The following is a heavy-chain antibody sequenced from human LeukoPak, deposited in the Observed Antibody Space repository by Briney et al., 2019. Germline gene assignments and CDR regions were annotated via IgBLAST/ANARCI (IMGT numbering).Heavy chain of an antibody. V-gene: IGHV3-74*01. CDR1: GFTFTDSW. J-gene: IGHJ3*02. CDR3: AREVDAFDI. Sequence: GGSQRLSCVAHGFTFTDSWMHWVRQAPGKGLVWVSQIHTDGSRTNYADSVRGRFSISIDSAKNTLYLQMSSLRVEDTAVYYCAREVDAFDIWGQGTMVTVSS. CDR2: IHTDGSRT.